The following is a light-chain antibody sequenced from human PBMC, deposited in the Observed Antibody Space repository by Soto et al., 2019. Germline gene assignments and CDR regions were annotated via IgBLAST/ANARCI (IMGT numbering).Light chain of an antibody. Sequence: DIQMTQSPSTLSASVGDRVTITCRASQSISTWLAWYQQKPGKAPKLLIYDASSLQSGVPSRFSGHGSGTDFTLTISSLQPDGFATYYCQQYNSYTTFGQGTKVDIK. J-gene: IGKJ2*01. CDR1: QSISTW. V-gene: IGKV1-5*01. CDR2: DAS. CDR3: QQYNSYTT.